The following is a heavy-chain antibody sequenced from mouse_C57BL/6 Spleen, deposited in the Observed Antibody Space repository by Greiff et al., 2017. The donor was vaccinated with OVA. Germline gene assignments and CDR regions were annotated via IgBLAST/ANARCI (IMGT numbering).Heavy chain of an antibody. Sequence: QVQLQQPGAELVKPGASVKLSCKASGYTFTSYWMHWVKQRPGQGLEWIGMIHPNSGSTNYNEKFKSKATLTVDKSSSTAYMQLSSLTSEDSAVYYCARSWGDGYFYFDYWGQGTTLTVSS. J-gene: IGHJ2*01. V-gene: IGHV1-64*01. D-gene: IGHD2-3*01. CDR1: GYTFTSYW. CDR2: IHPNSGST. CDR3: ARSWGDGYFYFDY.